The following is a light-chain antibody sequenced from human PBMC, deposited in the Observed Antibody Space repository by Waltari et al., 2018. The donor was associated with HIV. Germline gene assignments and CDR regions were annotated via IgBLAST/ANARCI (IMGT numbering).Light chain of an antibody. CDR2: DVS. V-gene: IGLV2-11*01. J-gene: IGLJ1*01. Sequence: SALTQPRPVSGSPGQSVTISCTGTSSDVGGYNYVPWYQQHSGKAPKLMIYDVSKRPSGVPDRFSGSKSGNTASLTISGLQAEDEADYYCCSYAGSYTLYVFGTGTKVTVL. CDR3: CSYAGSYTLYV. CDR1: SSDVGGYNY.